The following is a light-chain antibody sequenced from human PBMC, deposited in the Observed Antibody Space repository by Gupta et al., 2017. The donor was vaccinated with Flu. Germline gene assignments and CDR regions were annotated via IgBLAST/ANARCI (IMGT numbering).Light chain of an antibody. V-gene: IGKV3-15*01. J-gene: IGKJ4*01. CDR2: GVS. Sequence: GERATLSCRASQSVSTNLAWYQQKPGQAPRLLMYGVSIRATGIPARFSGSGSGTEFTLTISSLQSEDFAVYYCQQYNNWPPLTFGGGTKVEIK. CDR3: QQYNNWPPLT. CDR1: QSVSTN.